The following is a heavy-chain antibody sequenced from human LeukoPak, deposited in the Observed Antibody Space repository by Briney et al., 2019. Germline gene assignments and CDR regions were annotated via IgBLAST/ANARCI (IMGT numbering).Heavy chain of an antibody. J-gene: IGHJ4*02. CDR2: ISAYNGNT. D-gene: IGHD6-19*01. Sequence: GASVKVSCKASGYTFTSYGISWVRQAPGQGLEWMGWISAYNGNTNYAQKFQGRVTMTRDTSTSTVYMELSSLRSEDTAVYYCARDSSLDYWGQGTLVTVSS. CDR1: GYTFTSYG. V-gene: IGHV1-18*01. CDR3: ARDSSLDY.